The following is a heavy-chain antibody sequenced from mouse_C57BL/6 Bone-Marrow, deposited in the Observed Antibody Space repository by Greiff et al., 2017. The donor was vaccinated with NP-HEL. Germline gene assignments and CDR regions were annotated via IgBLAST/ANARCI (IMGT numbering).Heavy chain of an antibody. CDR1: GYSITSGYY. CDR3: AIYYYGSSSYAMDY. CDR2: ISYDGSN. J-gene: IGHJ4*01. Sequence: ESGPGLVKPSPSLSLTCSVTGYSITSGYYWNWIRQFPGNKLEWMGYISYDGSNNYNPSLKNRISITRDTSKNQFFLKLNSVTTEDTATYYCAIYYYGSSSYAMDYWGQGTSVTVSS. V-gene: IGHV3-6*01. D-gene: IGHD1-1*01.